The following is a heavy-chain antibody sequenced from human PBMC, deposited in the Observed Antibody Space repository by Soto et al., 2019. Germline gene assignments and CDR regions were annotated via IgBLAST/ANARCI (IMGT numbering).Heavy chain of an antibody. CDR3: ARWRRIQLWLRGWFDP. J-gene: IGHJ5*02. CDR2: INHSGST. V-gene: IGHV4-34*01. CDR1: GGSFIGYY. D-gene: IGHD5-18*01. Sequence: PSETLSLTCAVYGGSFIGYYWSWIRQPPGKGLEWIGEINHSGSTNYNPSLKSRVTISVDTSKNQFSLKLSSVTAADTAVYYCARWRRIQLWLRGWFDPWGQGTLVTVSS.